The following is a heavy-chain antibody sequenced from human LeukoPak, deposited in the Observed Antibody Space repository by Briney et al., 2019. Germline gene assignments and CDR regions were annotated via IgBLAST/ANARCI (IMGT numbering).Heavy chain of an antibody. CDR1: GFTFSGYW. D-gene: IGHD6-13*01. Sequence: PGGSLRLSCAASGFTFSGYWMSWVRQAPGKGLEWVANIKQDGSATYYVDSVKGRFTISRDNAKNSLYLQMNSLRAEDTAVYYCARMYSSSWYPWGQGTLVTVSS. V-gene: IGHV3-7*01. CDR3: ARMYSSSWYP. J-gene: IGHJ5*02. CDR2: IKQDGSAT.